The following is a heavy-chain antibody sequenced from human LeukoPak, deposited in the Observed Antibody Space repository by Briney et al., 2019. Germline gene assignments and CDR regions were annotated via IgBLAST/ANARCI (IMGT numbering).Heavy chain of an antibody. CDR1: GGSFSGYY. CDR3: ARGRGYSYGYYVDPAYYYYMDV. D-gene: IGHD5-18*01. Sequence: SETLSLTCAVYGGSFSGYYWSWIRQPPGKGLEWCGEINHSGSTNFNPSLKSRVTISVDTSKNQFSLKLSSVTAADTAVYYCARGRGYSYGYYVDPAYYYYMDVWGKGTTVTASS. CDR2: INHSGST. V-gene: IGHV4-34*01. J-gene: IGHJ6*03.